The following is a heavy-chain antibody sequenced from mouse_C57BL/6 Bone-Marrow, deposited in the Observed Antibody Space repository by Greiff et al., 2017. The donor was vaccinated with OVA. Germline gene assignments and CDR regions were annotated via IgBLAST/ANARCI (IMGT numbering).Heavy chain of an antibody. CDR3: AYGSSGGVDY. CDR1: GYTFTSYW. Sequence: QVQLKQPWAELVKPGASVKLSCKASGYTFTSYWMHWVKQRPGQGLEWIGMIHPNSGSTNYNEKFKSKATLTVDKSSSTAYMQLSSLTSEDSAVYYCAYGSSGGVDYWGQGTLVTVSS. CDR2: IHPNSGST. J-gene: IGHJ4*01. D-gene: IGHD1-1*01. V-gene: IGHV1-64*01.